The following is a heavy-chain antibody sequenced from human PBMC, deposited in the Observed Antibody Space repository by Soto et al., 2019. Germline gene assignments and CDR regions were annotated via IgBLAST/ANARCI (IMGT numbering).Heavy chain of an antibody. CDR3: AKGPTIFGAVISFDYYYGMYV. J-gene: IGHJ6*02. V-gene: IGHV3-23*01. D-gene: IGHD3-3*01. CDR2: ISGSGAGT. CDR1: GFTFSSAA. Sequence: VGSLRLSCTASGFTFSSAAMSWVRQAPVSGLEWVSFISGSGAGTYYADSVKGRFTISRDNSKNTLYLQMSGLRAEDTAVYYCAKGPTIFGAVISFDYYYGMYVWGQGTPVTVSS.